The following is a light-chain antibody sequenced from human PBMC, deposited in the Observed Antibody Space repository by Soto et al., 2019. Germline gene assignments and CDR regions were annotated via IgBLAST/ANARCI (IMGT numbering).Light chain of an antibody. Sequence: IVLTQSPVSLSLSPGERATLSCRASESIGCSLAWYQQRPGQAPRLLIYDASNRATGIPARFSGSGSGTDFTLTISRLEPEDFAVYYCLQRSDWRTFGRGTKVEIK. V-gene: IGKV3-11*01. J-gene: IGKJ1*01. CDR2: DAS. CDR3: LQRSDWRT. CDR1: ESIGCS.